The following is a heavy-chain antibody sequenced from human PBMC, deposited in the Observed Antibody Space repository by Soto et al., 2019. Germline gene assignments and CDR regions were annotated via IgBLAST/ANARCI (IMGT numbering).Heavy chain of an antibody. V-gene: IGHV3-21*01. D-gene: IGHD1-7*01. CDR1: GFTFSSYS. Sequence: PGGSLRLSCAASGFTFSSYSMNWVRQAPGKGLEWVSPISSSSSYIYYADSVKGRFTISRDNAKNSLYLQMNSLRAEDTAVYYCAREELLLAYWFAPWGQGTLVTVSS. CDR2: ISSSSSYI. J-gene: IGHJ5*02. CDR3: AREELLLAYWFAP.